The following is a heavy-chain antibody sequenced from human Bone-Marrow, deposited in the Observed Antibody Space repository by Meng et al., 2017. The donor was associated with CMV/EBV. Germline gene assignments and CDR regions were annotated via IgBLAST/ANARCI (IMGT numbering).Heavy chain of an antibody. D-gene: IGHD4-11*01. Sequence: GGSLRLSCAASGLSFSSYVMSWVRQPPGKGLEWVSSIILSGGSTYYADSAKGRFTISRDISKNTLYLQMNSLRDEDTAVYYCAKDDYRNNHGMDVWGQGTTVTVSS. CDR2: IILSGGST. J-gene: IGHJ6*02. CDR3: AKDDYRNNHGMDV. CDR1: GLSFSSYV. V-gene: IGHV3-23*01.